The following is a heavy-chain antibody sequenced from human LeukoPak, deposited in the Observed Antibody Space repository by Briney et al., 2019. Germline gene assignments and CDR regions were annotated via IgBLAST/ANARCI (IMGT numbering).Heavy chain of an antibody. D-gene: IGHD3-3*01. Sequence: GGSLRLSCVASGFTRGMHWVRQAPGNGLEWVGFIRFDGTDSDYADSVKGRFTISRDNSKNTLFLQLSSLKPEDTAMYYCAMERLSGFSFVHWAQGTLVAVSS. CDR3: AMERLSGFSFVH. V-gene: IGHV3-30*02. J-gene: IGHJ5*02. CDR2: IRFDGTDS. CDR1: GFTRG.